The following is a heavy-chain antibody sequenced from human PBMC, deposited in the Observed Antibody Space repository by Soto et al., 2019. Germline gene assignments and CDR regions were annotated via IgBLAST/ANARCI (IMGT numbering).Heavy chain of an antibody. D-gene: IGHD5-18*01. Sequence: PGGSLRLSCAASGFTFSSYAMSWVRQAPGKGLEWVSAISGSGGSTYYADSVKGRFTISRDNSKNTLYLQMNSLRAEDTAVYYCAKTRGYSYGYSGYFDYWGQGTLVTVSS. CDR2: ISGSGGST. J-gene: IGHJ4*02. CDR1: GFTFSSYA. V-gene: IGHV3-23*01. CDR3: AKTRGYSYGYSGYFDY.